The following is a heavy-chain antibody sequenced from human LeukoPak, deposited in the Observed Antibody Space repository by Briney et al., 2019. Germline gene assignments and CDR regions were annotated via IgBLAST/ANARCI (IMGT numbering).Heavy chain of an antibody. CDR1: GGSFSGYY. Sequence: SETLSLTCAVYGGSFSGYYWSWIRQPPGKGLEWIGEINHSGSTNYNPSLKSRVTISVDTSKNQFSLKLTSVTSADTAVYYCARGRSAFPGNFDYWGQGTLVTVSS. D-gene: IGHD3-10*01. J-gene: IGHJ4*02. CDR2: INHSGST. V-gene: IGHV4-34*01. CDR3: ARGRSAFPGNFDY.